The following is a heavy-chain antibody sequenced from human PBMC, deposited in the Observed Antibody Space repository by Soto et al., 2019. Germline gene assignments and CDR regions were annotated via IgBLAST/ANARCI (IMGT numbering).Heavy chain of an antibody. J-gene: IGHJ5*02. CDR3: ARHVGTLLRGYCASTSCRFDP. D-gene: IGHD2-2*01. V-gene: IGHV5-51*01. CDR1: GYSFTSYW. Sequence: PRGALKISRKGSGYSFTSYWIGWGGPMPGKRPKEMGIIYPDDSDTRYSPSFQGQVTISADKSISTAYLQWSSLKASDTAMYYCARHVGTLLRGYCASTSCRFDPWGQGTLVTVSS. CDR2: IYPDDSDT.